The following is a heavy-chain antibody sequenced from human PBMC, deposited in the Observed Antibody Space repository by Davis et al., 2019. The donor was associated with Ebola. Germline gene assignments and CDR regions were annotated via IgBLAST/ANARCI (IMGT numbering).Heavy chain of an antibody. V-gene: IGHV1-46*01. Sequence: ASVKVSCKASGYTFTSYYMHWVRQAPGQGLEWMGIINPSSGSTSYAQKFQGRVTMTRDTSTSTVYMELSSLRSEDTAVYYCARDRGGIVVVPARDYYYYYYMDVWGKGTTVTVSS. CDR1: GYTFTSYY. CDR3: ARDRGGIVVVPARDYYYYYYMDV. CDR2: INPSSGST. D-gene: IGHD2-2*01. J-gene: IGHJ6*03.